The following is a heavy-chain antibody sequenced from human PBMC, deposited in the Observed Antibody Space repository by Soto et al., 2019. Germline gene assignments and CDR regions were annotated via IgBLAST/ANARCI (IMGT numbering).Heavy chain of an antibody. Sequence: EVQLLESGGGLVQPGGSLRLSCAASGFTFSSYAMSWVRQAPGKGLEWVSAISGSGGSTYYADSVKGRFTISRDNSKNTLYLQMNSLRAEDTAVYYSAKDFRTYYDFWSGSVAADDYWGQGTLVTVSS. CDR3: AKDFRTYYDFWSGSVAADDY. CDR1: GFTFSSYA. J-gene: IGHJ4*02. CDR2: ISGSGGST. D-gene: IGHD3-3*01. V-gene: IGHV3-23*01.